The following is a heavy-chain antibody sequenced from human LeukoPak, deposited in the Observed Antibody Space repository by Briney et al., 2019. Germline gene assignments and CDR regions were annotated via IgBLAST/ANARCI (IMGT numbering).Heavy chain of an antibody. CDR2: IIPIFGTA. J-gene: IGHJ4*02. V-gene: IGHV1-69*05. CDR1: GGTFSSYA. CDR3: ARVYYDILTGGLYYFDY. Sequence: SVKVSCKASGGTFSSYAISWVRQAPGQGLEWMGGIIPIFGTANYAQKFQGRVTMTRNTSISTAYMELSSLRSEDTAVYYCARVYYDILTGGLYYFDYWGQGTLVTVSS. D-gene: IGHD3-9*01.